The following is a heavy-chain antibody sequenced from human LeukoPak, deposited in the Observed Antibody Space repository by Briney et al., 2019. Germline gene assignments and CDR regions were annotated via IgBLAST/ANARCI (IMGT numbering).Heavy chain of an antibody. CDR2: IKSKTDGGTT. Sequence: GGSLRLCCAASGFTFSNAWMSWVRQAAGKGLEWVGRIKSKTDGGTTDYPAPVKGRFTISRDDSKNTLYLQMNSLKTEDTAVYYCTTERSYYDILTCYYRYYYGMDVWGQGTTVTVSS. V-gene: IGHV3-15*01. CDR1: GFTFSNAW. D-gene: IGHD3-9*01. J-gene: IGHJ6*02. CDR3: TTERSYYDILTCYYRYYYGMDV.